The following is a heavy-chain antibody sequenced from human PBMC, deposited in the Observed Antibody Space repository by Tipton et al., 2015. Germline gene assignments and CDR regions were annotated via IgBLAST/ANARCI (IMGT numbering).Heavy chain of an antibody. Sequence: SLRLSCVASGYTFSTYTMNWVRQAPGKGLVWVSRINDDGSSTGYAESVKGRFTISRDISKNMVYLQMNSLRAEDTAVYYCAKAPTFAGLMDYWGQGTLVTVSS. CDR3: AKAPTFAGLMDY. CDR1: GYTFSTYT. V-gene: IGHV3-74*01. J-gene: IGHJ4*02. D-gene: IGHD3-16*01. CDR2: INDDGSST.